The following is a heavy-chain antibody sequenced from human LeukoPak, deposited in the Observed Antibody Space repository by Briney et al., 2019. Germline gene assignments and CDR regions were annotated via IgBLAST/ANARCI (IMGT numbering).Heavy chain of an antibody. CDR3: ARGKVVVVPAATLIDY. J-gene: IGHJ4*02. Sequence: GGSLRLSCAASGFSFSSYSMNWVRQAPGKGLEWVSSISSSSSYIYYADSVKGRFTISRDNAKNSLYLQMNSLRAEDTAVYYCARGKVVVVPAATLIDYWGQGTLVTVSS. D-gene: IGHD2-2*01. CDR2: ISSSSSYI. CDR1: GFSFSSYS. V-gene: IGHV3-21*01.